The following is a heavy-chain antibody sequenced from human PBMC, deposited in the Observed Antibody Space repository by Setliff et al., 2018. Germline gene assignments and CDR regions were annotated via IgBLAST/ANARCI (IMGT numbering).Heavy chain of an antibody. CDR3: ARENTAKNFWGEESDY. D-gene: IGHD3-3*01. CDR1: GYTFTTYY. Sequence: ASVKVSCKASGYTFTTYYMHWVRQAPGQGLEWMGIINPIGGGTGYAEKFQGRVTMTRDTSTSTVYMQLSSLRFEDTAVYYCARENTAKNFWGEESDYWGQGTLVTVSS. CDR2: INPIGGGT. J-gene: IGHJ4*02. V-gene: IGHV1-46*01.